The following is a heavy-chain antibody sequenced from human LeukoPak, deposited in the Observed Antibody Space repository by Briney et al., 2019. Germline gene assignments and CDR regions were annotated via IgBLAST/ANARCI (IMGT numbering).Heavy chain of an antibody. Sequence: GGSLRLSCAASGFTFSSYSMIWVRQAPGKGLEWLSYISSSSSTIYYADSVKGRFTISRDNAKNSLYLQMNSLRDEDTAVYYCARDLPPGSSGWYLGYWGQGTLVTVSS. D-gene: IGHD6-19*01. CDR2: ISSSSSTI. J-gene: IGHJ4*02. CDR3: ARDLPPGSSGWYLGY. CDR1: GFTFSSYS. V-gene: IGHV3-48*02.